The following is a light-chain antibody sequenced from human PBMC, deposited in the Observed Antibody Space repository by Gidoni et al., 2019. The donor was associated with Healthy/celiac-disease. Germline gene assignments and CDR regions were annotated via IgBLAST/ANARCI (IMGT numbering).Light chain of an antibody. CDR2: DVS. V-gene: IGLV2-11*01. CDR1: SSDVGGYNY. Sequence: SALTHPPSVSRSPGPSVTISCTGTSSDVGGYNYVSWYQQHPGKAPKLMIYDVSKRPSGVPDRFSGSKSGNTASLTISGLQAEDEADYYCCSYAGSYTGVFGGGTKLTVL. J-gene: IGLJ2*01. CDR3: CSYAGSYTGV.